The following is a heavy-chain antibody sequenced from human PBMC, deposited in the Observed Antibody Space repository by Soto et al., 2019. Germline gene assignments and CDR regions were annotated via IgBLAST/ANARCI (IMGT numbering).Heavy chain of an antibody. CDR1: GFTFSSYA. V-gene: IGHV3-23*01. D-gene: IGHD3-3*01. Sequence: GGSLRLSCAASGFTFSSYAMSWVRQTPGKGLEWVSAISGSGGSTYYADSVKGRFTISRDNSKNTLYLQMNSLRAEDTAVYYCAKREGHYYDFWSGVDYWGQGTLVTVSS. CDR3: AKREGHYYDFWSGVDY. J-gene: IGHJ4*02. CDR2: ISGSGGST.